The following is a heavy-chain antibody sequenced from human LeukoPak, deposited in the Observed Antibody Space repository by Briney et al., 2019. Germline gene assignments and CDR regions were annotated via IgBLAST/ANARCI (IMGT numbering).Heavy chain of an antibody. V-gene: IGHV4-61*02. CDR2: IYTSGST. D-gene: IGHD6-13*01. Sequence: SETLSLTCTVSGGSISSGSYYWSWIRQPAGKGLEWIGRIYTSGSTNYSPSLKSRVTISVDTSKNQFSLKLSSVTAADTAVYYCARLTDRSIAAAGGTSDYWGQGTLVTVSS. J-gene: IGHJ4*02. CDR3: ARLTDRSIAAAGGTSDY. CDR1: GGSISSGSYY.